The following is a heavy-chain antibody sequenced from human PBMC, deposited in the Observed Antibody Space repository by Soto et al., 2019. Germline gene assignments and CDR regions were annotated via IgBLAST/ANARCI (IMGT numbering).Heavy chain of an antibody. V-gene: IGHV3-74*01. J-gene: IGHJ4*02. Sequence: PVWSLRLSCAASAFSFSTSWMHWVGQSPGEGLVWVSRINPDGRTINYADSVKGRFNISRDNAKNTLYLQMNILRVEDTDVYFCATAPHYPLHYWGLGPQVTVSP. CDR3: ATAPHYPLHY. CDR1: AFSFSTSW. CDR2: INPDGRTI. D-gene: IGHD1-26*01.